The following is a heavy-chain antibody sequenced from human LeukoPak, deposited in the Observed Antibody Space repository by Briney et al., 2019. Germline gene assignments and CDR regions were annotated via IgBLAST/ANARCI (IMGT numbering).Heavy chain of an antibody. V-gene: IGHV1-18*01. J-gene: IGHJ4*02. CDR3: ARDWFGELFYGDY. Sequence: ASVKVSCKASGGTFSSYAISWVRQAPGQGLEWMGWISAYNGNTNYAQKLQGRVTMTTDTSTSTAYMELRSLRSDDTAVYYCARDWFGELFYGDYWGQGTLVTVSS. CDR1: GGTFSSYA. CDR2: ISAYNGNT. D-gene: IGHD3-10*01.